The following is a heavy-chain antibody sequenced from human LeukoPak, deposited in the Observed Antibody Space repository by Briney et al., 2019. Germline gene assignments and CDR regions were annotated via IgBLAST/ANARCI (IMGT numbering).Heavy chain of an antibody. CDR3: ARGLAAAQNMFDP. J-gene: IGHJ5*02. V-gene: IGHV4-34*01. D-gene: IGHD6-13*01. CDR2: INHSGGT. Sequence: SETLSLTCAVYGGSFSGYYWSWIRQPPGKGLEWIGEINHSGGTNYNPSLKSRVTISVDTSKNQFSLKLSSVTAADTAVYYCARGLAAAQNMFDPWGQGTLVTVSS. CDR1: GGSFSGYY.